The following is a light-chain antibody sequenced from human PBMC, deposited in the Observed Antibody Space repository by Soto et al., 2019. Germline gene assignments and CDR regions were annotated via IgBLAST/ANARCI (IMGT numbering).Light chain of an antibody. CDR2: DVS. CDR1: SSDVGGYNY. CDR3: TSYTGSSTHV. J-gene: IGLJ1*01. Sequence: QPALTQPASVSGSPGQSITISCTGTSSDVGGYNYVSWYQQHPGKAPKLMIYDVSNRPSGVSNRFSGSKSGNTASLTISGLQAEDEADYYCTSYTGSSTHVFGTGTKVTVL. V-gene: IGLV2-14*01.